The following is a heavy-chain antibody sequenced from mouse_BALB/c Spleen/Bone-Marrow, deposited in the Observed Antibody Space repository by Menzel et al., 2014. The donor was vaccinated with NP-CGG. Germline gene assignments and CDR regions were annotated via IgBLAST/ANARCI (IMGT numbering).Heavy chain of an antibody. CDR1: DYTFTTYW. J-gene: IGHJ4*01. Sequence: QVQLKESGPDLVRPGSSVKMSCKASDYTFTTYWMHWVKQRPGQGLEWIGMIDPSTSETRLNQKFKDKATLIVDKSSNTAYMQLSSLASEDSAVYYCARRTLAMDYWGQGTSVTVSS. CDR3: ARRTLAMDY. V-gene: IGHV1-52*01. CDR2: IDPSTSET.